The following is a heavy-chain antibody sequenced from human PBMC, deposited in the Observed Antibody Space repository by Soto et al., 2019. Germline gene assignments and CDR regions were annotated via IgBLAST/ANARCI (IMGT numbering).Heavy chain of an antibody. D-gene: IGHD2-2*01. CDR1: GYTFTSYY. CDR3: AREGHVVVPGAMSYNWFDP. J-gene: IGHJ5*02. Sequence: AAVKVSCKASGYTFTSYYMHWVRQAPGQGLEWMGIISPSDGSTKYAQKFQGRVTMTRDTSTSLVSMELSSLRSEDTAVYYCAREGHVVVPGAMSYNWFDPWGQGTLVTVSS. V-gene: IGHV1-46*01. CDR2: ISPSDGST.